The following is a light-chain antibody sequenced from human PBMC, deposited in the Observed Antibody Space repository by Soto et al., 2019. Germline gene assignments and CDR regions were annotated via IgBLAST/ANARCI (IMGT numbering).Light chain of an antibody. CDR1: SSDVGGYNY. CDR3: SSYTSTSTVV. Sequence: QSALTQSASESGSPGQSITISCTGTSSDVGGYNYVSWYQQHPGKAPKLMIYEVNNRPSGVSNRFSGSKSGNTASLTISGLQAEDEADYYCSSYTSTSTVVFGGGTKLTVL. V-gene: IGLV2-14*01. CDR2: EVN. J-gene: IGLJ2*01.